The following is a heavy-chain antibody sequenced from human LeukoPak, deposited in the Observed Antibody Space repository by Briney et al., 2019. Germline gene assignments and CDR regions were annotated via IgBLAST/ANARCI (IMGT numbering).Heavy chain of an antibody. V-gene: IGHV3-53*01. CDR2: IYSGGST. Sequence: GGSLRLSCAASGFTVSSNYMSWVRQAPGKGLEWVSVIYSGGSTYYADSVKGRFTISRDNSKNTLYLQMNSLRAEDTAVYYCARGSQLGATTVYYYYYMDVWGKGTTVTISS. J-gene: IGHJ6*03. D-gene: IGHD1-26*01. CDR3: ARGSQLGATTVYYYYYMDV. CDR1: GFTVSSNY.